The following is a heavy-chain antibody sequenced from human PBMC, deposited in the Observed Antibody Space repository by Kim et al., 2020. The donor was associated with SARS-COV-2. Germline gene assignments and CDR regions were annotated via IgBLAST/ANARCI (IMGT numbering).Heavy chain of an antibody. J-gene: IGHJ4*02. Sequence: GGSLRLSCAASGFTFSSYGIHWVRQAPGKGLEWVAVIWYDGSNKYYADSVKGRFTISRDNSKNTLYLQMNSPRAEDTAVYYCAKAALSGSVRDYFDYWGQGTLVTVSS. CDR1: GFTFSSYG. CDR3: AKAALSGSVRDYFDY. D-gene: IGHD6-19*01. CDR2: IWYDGSNK. V-gene: IGHV3-33*06.